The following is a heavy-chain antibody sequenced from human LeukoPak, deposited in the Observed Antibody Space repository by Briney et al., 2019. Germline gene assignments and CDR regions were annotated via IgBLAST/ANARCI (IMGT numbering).Heavy chain of an antibody. V-gene: IGHV4-4*09. CDR3: ARHPTRGVPAFDI. J-gene: IGHJ3*02. D-gene: IGHD4/OR15-4a*01. Sequence: SETLSLTCTVSGGSTSSYYWSCIRQPPGKGLEWIGYIYTSGSTNYNPSLKSRVTISVDTSKHQFSLKLRSETAADTAVYYCARHPTRGVPAFDIWGQGTMVTVSS. CDR1: GGSTSSYY. CDR2: IYTSGST.